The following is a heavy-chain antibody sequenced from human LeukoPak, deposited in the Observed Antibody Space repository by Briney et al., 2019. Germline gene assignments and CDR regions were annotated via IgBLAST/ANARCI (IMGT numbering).Heavy chain of an antibody. J-gene: IGHJ4*02. Sequence: PSETLSLTCTVSGGSISSSSYYWGWIRQPAGKGLEWIGRIYTSGSTNYNPSLKSRVTMSVDTSKNQLSLKLSSVTAADTAVYYCARSRELADFDYWGQGTLVTASS. CDR3: ARSRELADFDY. D-gene: IGHD1-26*01. CDR1: GGSISSSSYY. V-gene: IGHV4-61*02. CDR2: IYTSGST.